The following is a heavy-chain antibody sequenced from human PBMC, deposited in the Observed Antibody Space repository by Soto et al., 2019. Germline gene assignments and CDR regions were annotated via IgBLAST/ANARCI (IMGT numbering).Heavy chain of an antibody. V-gene: IGHV4-34*01. Sequence: SETLSLTCAVYGGSFSGYYWSWIRQPPGKGLEWIGEINHSGSTNYNPSLRSRVTISVDTSKNQFSLKLSSVTAADTAVYYCARGSGYSEYWGQGTLVTVSS. CDR1: GGSFSGYY. CDR3: ARGSGYSEY. J-gene: IGHJ4*02. CDR2: INHSGST. D-gene: IGHD3-22*01.